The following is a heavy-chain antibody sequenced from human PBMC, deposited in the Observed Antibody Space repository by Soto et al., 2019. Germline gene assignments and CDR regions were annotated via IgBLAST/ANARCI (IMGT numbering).Heavy chain of an antibody. Sequence: GGSLRLSCAASGFTFSSYGMHWVRQAPGKGLEWVAFIWHDGGNKFYAESVKGRFTISRDNSKNTLYLQMTSLSAEDTAMYYCARDGDVNTGFGKDYWGQGTLVTSPQ. V-gene: IGHV3-33*01. D-gene: IGHD3-16*01. J-gene: IGHJ4*02. CDR3: ARDGDVNTGFGKDY. CDR1: GFTFSSYG. CDR2: IWHDGGNK.